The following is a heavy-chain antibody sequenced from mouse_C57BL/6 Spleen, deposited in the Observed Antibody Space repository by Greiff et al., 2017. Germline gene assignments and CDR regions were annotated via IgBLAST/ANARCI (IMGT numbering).Heavy chain of an antibody. CDR1: GYTFTTYP. CDR3: ASSYSNYDAMDY. CDR2: FYPYNDDT. D-gene: IGHD2-5*01. V-gene: IGHV1-47*01. J-gene: IGHJ4*01. Sequence: QVHVKQSGAELVKPGASVKMSCKASGYTFTTYPIEWMKQNHGKSLEWIGNFYPYNDDTKYNEKFKGKATLTVEKSSSTVYLELSRLTSDDSAVYYCASSYSNYDAMDYWGQGTSVTVSS.